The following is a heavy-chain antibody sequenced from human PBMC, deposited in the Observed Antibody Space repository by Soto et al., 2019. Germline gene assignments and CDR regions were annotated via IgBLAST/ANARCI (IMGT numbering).Heavy chain of an antibody. V-gene: IGHV4-30-2*01. CDR1: GGSITSGGYS. CDR3: ARGNVVAIDY. Sequence: QLQLQESGSGLVKPSQTLSLTCAVSGGSITSGGYSWRWIREPPGKGLEWIGYSYHSGSTYYNPSLKSRVTIPEASSKNPLSLKLSSVTAADTAVYYCARGNVVAIDYWGQGTLVTVSS. J-gene: IGHJ4*02. CDR2: SYHSGST. D-gene: IGHD2-21*01.